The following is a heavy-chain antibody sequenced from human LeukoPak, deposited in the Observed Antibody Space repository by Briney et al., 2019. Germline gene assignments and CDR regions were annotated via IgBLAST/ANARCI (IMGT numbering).Heavy chain of an antibody. V-gene: IGHV1-69*02. CDR3: ATEGYYSDLRYYYGMDV. D-gene: IGHD3-22*01. J-gene: IGHJ6*02. CDR2: IIPILDIT. CDR1: LCTFRSYS. Sequence: GSAVQVSCKASLCTFRSYSIRWVRQAPGQGRAWMGRIIPILDITNYAQKFQGRVTITADKSTSTAYMELSSLRSEDTAVYYCATEGYYSDLRYYYGMDVWGQGTTVTVSS.